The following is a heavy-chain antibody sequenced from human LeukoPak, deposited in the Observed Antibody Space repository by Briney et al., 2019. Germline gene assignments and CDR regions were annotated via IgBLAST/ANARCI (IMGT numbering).Heavy chain of an antibody. CDR1: GFTFNKYA. V-gene: IGHV3-23*01. CDR2: ISGSGGST. J-gene: IGHJ4*02. D-gene: IGHD1-26*01. Sequence: GGSLRLSCAASGFTFNKYAMSWVRQAPGKGLEWVSAISGSGGSTYYADSVKGRFTISRDNSKNTLYLQMNSLRAEDTAVYYCAGRTWELRSPFDYWGQGTLVTVSS. CDR3: AGRTWELRSPFDY.